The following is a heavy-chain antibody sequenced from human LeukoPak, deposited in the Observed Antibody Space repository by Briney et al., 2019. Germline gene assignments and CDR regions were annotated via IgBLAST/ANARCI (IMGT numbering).Heavy chain of an antibody. Sequence: GGSLRLSCAASGFTFSSFSLNWVRQAPGKGLEWVSYISSSSSTIYYADSVKGRFTISRDNAKNSLYLQMNSLRAEDTAVYYCARVFYDSIDYWGQGTLVTVSS. CDR3: ARVFYDSIDY. D-gene: IGHD3-22*01. V-gene: IGHV3-48*01. CDR2: ISSSSSTI. J-gene: IGHJ4*02. CDR1: GFTFSSFS.